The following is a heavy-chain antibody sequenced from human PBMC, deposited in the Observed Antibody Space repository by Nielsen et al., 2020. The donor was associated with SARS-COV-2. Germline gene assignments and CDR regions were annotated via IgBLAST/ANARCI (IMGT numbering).Heavy chain of an antibody. Sequence: GESLKISCAASGFTFSSYSMNWVRQAPGKGLEWVSYISSSNSTIYYADSVKGRFTISRDNAKNSLYLQMNSLRDEDTAVYYCARDGRSGYYDSSGYSSTWFDPWGQGTLVTVSS. CDR3: ARDGRSGYYDSSGYSSTWFDP. D-gene: IGHD3-22*01. V-gene: IGHV3-48*02. J-gene: IGHJ5*02. CDR1: GFTFSSYS. CDR2: ISSSNSTI.